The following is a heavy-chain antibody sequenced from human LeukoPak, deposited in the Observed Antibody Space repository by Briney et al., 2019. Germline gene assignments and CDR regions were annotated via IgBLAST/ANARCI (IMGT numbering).Heavy chain of an antibody. D-gene: IGHD2-2*01. CDR3: ARGHCSSTSCYWVVRWFDP. CDR2: INPNSGVT. V-gene: IGHV1-2*02. CDR1: GYTFTSYY. J-gene: IGHJ5*02. Sequence: ASVKVSCKASGYTFTSYYMHWVRQAPGQGLEWMGWINPNSGVTNYAQKFQGGVTMTRDTSITTAYMELSRLTSDDTAVYYCARGHCSSTSCYWVVRWFDPWGQGTLVTVSS.